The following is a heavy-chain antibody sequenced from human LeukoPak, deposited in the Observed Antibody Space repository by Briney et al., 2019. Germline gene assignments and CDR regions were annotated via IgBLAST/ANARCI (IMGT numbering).Heavy chain of an antibody. CDR2: ISSSSSNI. D-gene: IGHD3-9*01. V-gene: IGHV3-11*04. CDR1: GFTFSDSF. J-gene: IGHJ4*02. Sequence: GGSLRLSCAASGFTFSDSFMSWIRQAPGKGLEWVAYISSSSSNIYYADSVKGRFTISRDNAKNSLNLQMNSLRAEGTAVYYCARDNQYDILTPDDYWGQGTLVTVSS. CDR3: ARDNQYDILTPDDY.